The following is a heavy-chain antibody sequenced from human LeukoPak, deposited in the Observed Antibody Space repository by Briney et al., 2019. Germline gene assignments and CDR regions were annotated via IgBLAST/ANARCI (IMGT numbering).Heavy chain of an antibody. D-gene: IGHD6-6*01. V-gene: IGHV4-39*07. CDR2: IYYSGST. Sequence: SETLSLTCTVSGGSISTSDYYWGWIRQPPGKGLEWIGSIYYSGSTYYNPSLKSRVTISVDTSKNQFSLKLSSVTAADTAVYYCARGGSSSELDYRGQGTLVTVSS. CDR1: GGSISTSDYY. J-gene: IGHJ4*02. CDR3: ARGGSSSELDY.